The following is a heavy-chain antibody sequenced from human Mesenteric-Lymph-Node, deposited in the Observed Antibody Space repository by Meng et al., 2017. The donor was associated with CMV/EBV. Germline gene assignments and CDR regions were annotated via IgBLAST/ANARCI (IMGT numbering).Heavy chain of an antibody. D-gene: IGHD1-26*01. CDR3: AKTVEVGATPYPDY. V-gene: IGHV3-30*02. J-gene: IGHJ4*02. Sequence: GGSLRLSCAASGFTFSSYGMHWVREAPGKGLEGVAFIRYGGSNKYYADSVKGRFTISRDNSKNTLYLQMNSLRAEDTAVYYCAKTVEVGATPYPDYWGQGTLVTVSS. CDR2: IRYGGSNK. CDR1: GFTFSSYG.